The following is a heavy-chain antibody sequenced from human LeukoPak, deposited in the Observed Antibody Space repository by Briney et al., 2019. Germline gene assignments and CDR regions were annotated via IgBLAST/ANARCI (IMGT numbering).Heavy chain of an antibody. Sequence: GGSLRLSCTAPGFTFGDYAMSWVRQAPGKGLEWVGFIRSKTYRGTAEYAASVKGRFTISRDDSKSIAYLQTNSLKTDDTAVYYCTSVYDTSAYYHSGVDYWGQGTLVTVSS. J-gene: IGHJ4*02. V-gene: IGHV3-49*04. CDR2: IRSKTYRGTA. D-gene: IGHD3-22*01. CDR3: TSVYDTSAYYHSGVDY. CDR1: GFTFGDYA.